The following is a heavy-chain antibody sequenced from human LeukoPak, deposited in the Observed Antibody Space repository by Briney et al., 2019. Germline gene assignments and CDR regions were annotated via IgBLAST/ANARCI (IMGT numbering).Heavy chain of an antibody. Sequence: SETLSLTCTVSGGSISSSSYYWGWIRQPPGKGLEWIGEINHSGSTNYNPSLKSRVTISVDTSKNQFSLKLSSVTAADTAVYYCARGQPLAGEDSSGYKTFDYWGQGTLVTVSS. J-gene: IGHJ4*02. CDR3: ARGQPLAGEDSSGYKTFDY. CDR1: GGSISSSSYY. D-gene: IGHD6-19*01. CDR2: INHSGST. V-gene: IGHV4-39*07.